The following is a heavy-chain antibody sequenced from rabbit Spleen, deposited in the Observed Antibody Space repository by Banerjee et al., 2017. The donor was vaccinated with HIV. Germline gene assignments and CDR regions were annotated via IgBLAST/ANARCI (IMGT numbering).Heavy chain of an antibody. D-gene: IGHD1-1*01. CDR3: ARDFPYRNNDPNNDL. CDR2: IDIGSSGAP. CDR1: GFSFSNSYY. V-gene: IGHV1S40*01. Sequence: QSLEESGGDLVKPGASLTLTCKASGFSFSNSYYMCWVRQAPGKGLEWIACIDIGSSGAPYYAGWAKGRFTISKTSSTTVTLQMTSLTAADTATYFCARDFPYRNNDPNNDLWGPGTLVTVS. J-gene: IGHJ4*01.